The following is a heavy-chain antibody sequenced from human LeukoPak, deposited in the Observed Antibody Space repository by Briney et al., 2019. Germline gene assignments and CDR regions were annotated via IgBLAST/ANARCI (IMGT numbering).Heavy chain of an antibody. D-gene: IGHD6-13*01. CDR1: GFTFSGHF. Sequence: GGSLRLSCSASGFTFSGHFMHWVRQAPGKGLEYVSSISINGDKTYYAESVKGRFTISRDNSKNTLYLQMNSLRAEDTAVYYCAKGASASPYSPRHYYFDYWGQGTLVTVSS. CDR3: AKGASASPYSPRHYYFDY. V-gene: IGHV3-64*04. J-gene: IGHJ4*02. CDR2: ISINGDKT.